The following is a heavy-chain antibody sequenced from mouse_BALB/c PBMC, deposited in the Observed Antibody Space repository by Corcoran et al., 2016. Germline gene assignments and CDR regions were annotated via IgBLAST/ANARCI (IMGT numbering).Heavy chain of an antibody. Sequence: EVLLQQSGPELVKPGASVKIPCKASGYTFTDYNMDWVRQSHGKSLEWIGDINPRRGGTIYNQTFKGKATLTVDKSSSTAYMELRSLTSEDTAVYYCARWGITTFDYWGQGTTVTVSS. CDR2: INPRRGGT. D-gene: IGHD1-1*01. CDR3: ARWGITTFDY. V-gene: IGHV1-18*01. CDR1: GYTFTDYN. J-gene: IGHJ2*01.